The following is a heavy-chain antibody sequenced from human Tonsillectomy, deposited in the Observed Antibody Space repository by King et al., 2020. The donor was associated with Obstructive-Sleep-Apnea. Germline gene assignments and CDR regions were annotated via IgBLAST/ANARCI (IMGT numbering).Heavy chain of an antibody. V-gene: IGHV3-48*01. CDR2: IFTSGVLT. Sequence: VQLVESGGHLVQPGGSMRLSCADSGFSFGAYSMNWIRQRPGKGLEWISYIFTSGVLTSYADSVRGRFTISRYSAKYSLFLQMNSLRVDDTAVYYCVRDHKWAFDYWGQGILVTVSS. D-gene: IGHD2-8*01. J-gene: IGHJ4*02. CDR3: VRDHKWAFDY. CDR1: GFSFGAYS.